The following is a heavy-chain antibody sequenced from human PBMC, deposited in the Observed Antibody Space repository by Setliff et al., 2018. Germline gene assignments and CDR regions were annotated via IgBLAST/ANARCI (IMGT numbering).Heavy chain of an antibody. CDR2: IFGSGST. CDR1: GASINSLSW. Sequence: SETLSLTCTVSGASINSLSWWSWVRQPPGKGLEWIGSIFGSGSTNYNPSLKSRVTMSIDTSKNQFFLKVRSVTAADTAVYYCARDRGSNNSPEDFDYWGLGTLVTV. CDR3: ARDRGSNNSPEDFDY. J-gene: IGHJ4*02. D-gene: IGHD1-1*01. V-gene: IGHV4-38-2*02.